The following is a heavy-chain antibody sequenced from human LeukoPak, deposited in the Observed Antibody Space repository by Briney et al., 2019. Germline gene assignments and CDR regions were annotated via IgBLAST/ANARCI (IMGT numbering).Heavy chain of an antibody. Sequence: SETLSLTCTVSGGSISSSSYYWGWIRQPPGKGLEWIGSIYYSGSTYYNPSLKSRVTISVDTSKNQFSLKLSSVTAADTAVYYCARDYYDILTGYSLFDYWGQGTLVTVSS. CDR2: IYYSGST. J-gene: IGHJ4*02. D-gene: IGHD3-9*01. CDR3: ARDYYDILTGYSLFDY. V-gene: IGHV4-39*07. CDR1: GGSISSSSYY.